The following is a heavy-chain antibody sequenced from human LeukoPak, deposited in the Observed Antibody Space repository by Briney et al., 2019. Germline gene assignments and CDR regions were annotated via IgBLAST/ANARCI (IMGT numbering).Heavy chain of an antibody. J-gene: IGHJ3*02. CDR1: GFTFSSFN. CDR2: ITSSGTHI. Sequence: GGSLRLSCAASGFTFSSFNMNWVRQAPGKAMEWVSSITSSGTHIFYADSVRGRFTISRDNAKNSLYLQMNSLRAEDTAVYYCAREDHSSGYYDDAFDIWGQGTMVTVSS. D-gene: IGHD3-22*01. V-gene: IGHV3-21*04. CDR3: AREDHSSGYYDDAFDI.